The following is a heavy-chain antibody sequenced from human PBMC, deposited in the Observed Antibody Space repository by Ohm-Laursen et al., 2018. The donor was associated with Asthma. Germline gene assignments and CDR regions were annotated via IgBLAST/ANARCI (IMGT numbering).Heavy chain of an antibody. D-gene: IGHD2-21*02. Sequence: ASVKVSCKASGYTFTSYYMHWVRQAPGQGLEWMEIINPSSGSSSYAQKFQGRVTMTSDTSTSTVYMELSSLRSEDTAVYYCARATFSTYCGGDCYYFDYWGQGTLVTVSS. J-gene: IGHJ4*02. CDR2: INPSSGSS. CDR1: GYTFTSYY. CDR3: ARATFSTYCGGDCYYFDY. V-gene: IGHV1-46*01.